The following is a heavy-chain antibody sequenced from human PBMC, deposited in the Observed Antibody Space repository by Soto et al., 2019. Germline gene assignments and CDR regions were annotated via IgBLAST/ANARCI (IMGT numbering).Heavy chain of an antibody. CDR3: ARGDGDYYDGNGYLGRH. D-gene: IGHD3-22*01. CDR1: GFTFSSYW. V-gene: IGHV3-74*01. Sequence: EVQLVESGGGIVQPGGSLRLSCAASGFTFSSYWMHWVRQAPGKGLVWVSRINSDGSRTSYADSAKGRFTISRDNAKNAVYLQMSSVRAEDTAVYYCARGDGDYYDGNGYLGRHWGQGTLVTVSS. J-gene: IGHJ4*02. CDR2: INSDGSRT.